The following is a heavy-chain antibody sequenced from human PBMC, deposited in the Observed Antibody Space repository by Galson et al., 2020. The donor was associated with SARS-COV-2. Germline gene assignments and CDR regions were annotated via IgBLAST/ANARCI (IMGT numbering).Heavy chain of an antibody. Sequence: GASVKVSCKASGGTFSSYAISWVRQAPGQGLEWMGGIIPIFGTANYAQKFQGRVTITADESTSTAYMELSSLRSEDTAVYYCARPTTVTTELEYGMDVWGQGTTVTVSS. V-gene: IGHV1-69*13. D-gene: IGHD4-17*01. CDR3: ARPTTVTTELEYGMDV. J-gene: IGHJ6*02. CDR2: IIPIFGTA. CDR1: GGTFSSYA.